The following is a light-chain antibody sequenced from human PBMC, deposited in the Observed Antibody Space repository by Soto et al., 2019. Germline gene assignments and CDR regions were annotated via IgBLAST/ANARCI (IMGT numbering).Light chain of an antibody. Sequence: QSALTQPASLSGSPGQSITISCTGTSSDIGAYDYVSWFQQHPGKAPKLMISEVNNRPSGVSNRFSGAKSGNTAYLTISGLQVEEEAESFCFSFITTSTHVFGTGTKLTVL. CDR1: SSDIGAYDY. J-gene: IGLJ1*01. V-gene: IGLV2-14*01. CDR3: FSFITTSTHV. CDR2: EVN.